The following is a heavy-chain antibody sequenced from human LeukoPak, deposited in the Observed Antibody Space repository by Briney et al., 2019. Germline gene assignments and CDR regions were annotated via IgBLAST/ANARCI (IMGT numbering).Heavy chain of an antibody. CDR3: ARGAGEWLATYYMDV. V-gene: IGHV1-8*01. CDR2: VNPNSGNT. CDR1: GYTFTTSD. D-gene: IGHD3-3*01. Sequence: ASVKVSCKASGYTFTTSDINWVRQATGQGLEWMGWVNPNSGNTGYAQKFQGRVTMTRNTSISTAYMELSSLRSEDTAIYYCARGAGEWLATYYMDVWGKGTTVTVSS. J-gene: IGHJ6*03.